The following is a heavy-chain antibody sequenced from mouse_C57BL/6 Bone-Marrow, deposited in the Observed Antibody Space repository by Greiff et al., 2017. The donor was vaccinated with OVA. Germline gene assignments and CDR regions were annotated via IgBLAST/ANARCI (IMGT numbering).Heavy chain of an antibody. CDR1: GFSLTSYG. D-gene: IGHD1-1*01. V-gene: IGHV2-5*01. CDR2: IWRGGST. J-gene: IGHJ1*03. Sequence: VKLEESGPGLVQPSQSLSITCTVSGFSLTSYGVHWVRQSPGKGLEWLGVIWRGGSTDYNAAFMSRLSITKDNSKSQVFFKMNSLQADDTAIYYCAKNPRPYYGSSYWYFDVWGTGTTVTVSS. CDR3: AKNPRPYYGSSYWYFDV.